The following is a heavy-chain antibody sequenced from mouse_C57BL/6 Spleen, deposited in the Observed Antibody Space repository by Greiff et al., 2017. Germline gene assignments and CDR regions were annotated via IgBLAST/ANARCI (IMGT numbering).Heavy chain of an antibody. Sequence: QVQLKQPGAELVMPGASVKLSCKASGYTFTSYWMHWVKQRPGQGLEWIGEIDPSDSYTNYNQKFKGKSTLTVDKSSSTAYMQLSSLTSEDSAVYYCARRVSGSRPFDYWGQGTTLTVSS. D-gene: IGHD1-1*01. CDR2: IDPSDSYT. CDR1: GYTFTSYW. CDR3: ARRVSGSRPFDY. J-gene: IGHJ2*01. V-gene: IGHV1-69*01.